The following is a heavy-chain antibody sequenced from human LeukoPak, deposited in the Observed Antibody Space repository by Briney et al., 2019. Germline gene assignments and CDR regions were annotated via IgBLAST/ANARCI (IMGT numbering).Heavy chain of an antibody. J-gene: IGHJ4*02. V-gene: IGHV4-39*07. CDR1: GGSISSSSYY. CDR3: VRGDTGSWYRYVEYYFDY. CDR2: IYYSGST. Sequence: TSETLSLTCTVSGGSISSSSYYWGWIRQPPGKGLEWIGSIYYSGSTYYNPSLKSRVTISVDTSKNQFSLKLSSVTAADTAVYYCVRGDTGSWYRYVEYYFDYWGQGTLVTVSS. D-gene: IGHD6-13*01.